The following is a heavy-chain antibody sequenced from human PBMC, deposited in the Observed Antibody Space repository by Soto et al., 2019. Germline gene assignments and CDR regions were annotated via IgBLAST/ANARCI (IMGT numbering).Heavy chain of an antibody. CDR2: IYPYDSDT. CDR1: GYSFTSYW. V-gene: IGHV5-51*01. Sequence: GESLKISCKTSGYSFTSYWIGWVRQMPGKGMEWMGNIYPYDSDTRYSPSFQGQVTISADKSISTAYLQWSTLKASDTAMYYCARLTYCTTTSCYTTRSYYYGMDVWGQGTTVTVSS. D-gene: IGHD2-2*02. CDR3: ARLTYCTTTSCYTTRSYYYGMDV. J-gene: IGHJ6*02.